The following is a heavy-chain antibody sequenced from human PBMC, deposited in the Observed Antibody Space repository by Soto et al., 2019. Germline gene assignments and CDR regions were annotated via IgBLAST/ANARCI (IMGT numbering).Heavy chain of an antibody. CDR2: IYYSGST. Sequence: LSLTCTVSGGSISSYYWSWIRQPPGKGLEWIGYIYYSGSTNYNPSLKSRVTISVDTSKNQFSLKLSSVTAADTAVYYCARDYPWFDPWGQGTLVTVSS. CDR1: GGSISSYY. CDR3: ARDYPWFDP. J-gene: IGHJ5*02. V-gene: IGHV4-59*01.